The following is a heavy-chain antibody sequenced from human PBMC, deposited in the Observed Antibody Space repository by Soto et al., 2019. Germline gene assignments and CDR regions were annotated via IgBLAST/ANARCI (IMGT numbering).Heavy chain of an antibody. Sequence: QVQLVQSGAEVKKPGASVKVSCKASGYTFTSYAMHWVRQAPGQRLEWMGWINAGNGNTKYSQKFQGRDTITRDTAASTAYMELSSLRSEDTAVYYCARVSTMRGAFDPWGQGTLVTVSS. D-gene: IGHD3-22*01. CDR3: ARVSTMRGAFDP. V-gene: IGHV1-3*01. CDR2: INAGNGNT. CDR1: GYTFTSYA. J-gene: IGHJ5*02.